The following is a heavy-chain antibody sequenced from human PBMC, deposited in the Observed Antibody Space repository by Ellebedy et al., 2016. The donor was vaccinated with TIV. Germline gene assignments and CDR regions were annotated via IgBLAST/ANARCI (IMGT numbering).Heavy chain of an antibody. D-gene: IGHD3-10*01. CDR3: ERGRGGWELYV. J-gene: IGHJ6*02. CDR2: TKRDGSST. Sequence: GESLKISCAASGFTFSDYCIHWVRQAQGKGLVWIARTKRDGSSTRYADSLKGRLTASRDNAKNTLYLQMNSLRAEDTAISFCERGRGGWELYVWGQGTPVIVSS. CDR1: GFTFSDYC. V-gene: IGHV3-74*01.